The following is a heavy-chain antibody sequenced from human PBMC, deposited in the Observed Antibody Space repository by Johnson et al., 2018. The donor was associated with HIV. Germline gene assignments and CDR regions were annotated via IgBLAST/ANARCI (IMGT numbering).Heavy chain of an antibody. V-gene: IGHV3-7*05. CDR1: GFTFSSYW. CDR3: ARQQLSRNVAFDI. D-gene: IGHD6-13*01. J-gene: IGHJ3*02. CDR2: INQDGSEK. Sequence: VQLVESGGGLVQPGGSLRLSCAASGFTFSSYWMSWVRQAPGKGLEWVANINQDGSEKYYVDSVKGRFTISRDNAKNSLYLQMNSLRAEDTAVYYCARQQLSRNVAFDIWGQGTMVTVSS.